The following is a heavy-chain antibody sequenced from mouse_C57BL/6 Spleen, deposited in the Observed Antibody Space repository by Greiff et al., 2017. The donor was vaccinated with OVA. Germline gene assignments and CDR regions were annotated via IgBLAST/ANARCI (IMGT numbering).Heavy chain of an antibody. V-gene: IGHV1-15*01. J-gene: IGHJ2*01. CDR3: SNGTTVVAAGDY. D-gene: IGHD1-1*01. CDR2: IDPETGGT. CDR1: GYTFTDYE. Sequence: QVQLQQSGAELVRPGASVTLSCKASGYTFTDYEMHWVKQTPVHGLEWIGAIDPETGGTAYNQQFKGKAILTADKSSSTAYMALRSLTSEDSAVYYCSNGTTVVAAGDYWGQGTTLTVSS.